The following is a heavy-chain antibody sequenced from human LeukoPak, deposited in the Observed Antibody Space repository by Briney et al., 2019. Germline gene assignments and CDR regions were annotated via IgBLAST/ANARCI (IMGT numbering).Heavy chain of an antibody. CDR1: GYSISSGYY. J-gene: IGHJ5*02. D-gene: IGHD6-13*01. CDR3: ARDEAAAGTGWFDP. Sequence: SETLSLTCTVSGYSISSGYYWGWIRQPPGKGLEWIGSIYHSGSTYYSPSLKSRVTISVDTSKNQFSLKLSSVTAADTAVYYCARDEAAAGTGWFDPWGQGTLVTVSS. CDR2: IYHSGST. V-gene: IGHV4-38-2*02.